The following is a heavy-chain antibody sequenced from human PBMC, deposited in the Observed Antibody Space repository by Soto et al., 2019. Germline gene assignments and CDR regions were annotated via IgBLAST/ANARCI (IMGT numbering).Heavy chain of an antibody. D-gene: IGHD5-18*01. CDR1: GGTFSSHA. V-gene: IGHV1-69*01. Sequence: QVQLVQSGAEVKKPGSSVRVSCKASGGTFSSHAFTWVRQAPGQGLEWMGGIIPMFGTPNYAQKFQGRLTITAESGTSYMELRSLRAEDTAVFFCARDRDEGDGYSFGSFDLWGQGTLVTVSS. CDR2: IIPMFGTP. J-gene: IGHJ4*02. CDR3: ARDRDEGDGYSFGSFDL.